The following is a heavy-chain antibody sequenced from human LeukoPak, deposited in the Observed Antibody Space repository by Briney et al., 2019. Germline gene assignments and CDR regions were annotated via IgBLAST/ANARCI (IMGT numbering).Heavy chain of an antibody. CDR1: GGSISSGGYY. CDR3: ARVRSGYLDY. CDR2: IYYSGST. J-gene: IGHJ4*02. D-gene: IGHD3-22*01. V-gene: IGHV4-31*03. Sequence: SETLSLTCTVSGGSISSGGYYWSWIRQHPGKGLERIGYIYYSGSTYYNPSLKSRVTISVDTSKNQFSLKLSSVTAADTAVYYCARVRSGYLDYWGQGTLVTVSS.